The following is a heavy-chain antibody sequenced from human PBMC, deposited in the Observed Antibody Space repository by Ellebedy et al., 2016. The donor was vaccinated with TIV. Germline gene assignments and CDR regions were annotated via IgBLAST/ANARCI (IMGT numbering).Heavy chain of an antibody. CDR1: GFTFSSYT. V-gene: IGHV3-23*01. CDR3: AKRVTMVREVITYYHYAMDV. CDR2: LSGSGGST. Sequence: GESLKISCAASGFTFSSYTMSWVRQAPGKGLEWVSSLSGSGGSTYYADSVKGRFTISRDNSKNTLYLQMNSLRAKDTAVYYCAKRVTMVREVITYYHYAMDVWGQGTTVTVSS. J-gene: IGHJ6*02. D-gene: IGHD3-10*01.